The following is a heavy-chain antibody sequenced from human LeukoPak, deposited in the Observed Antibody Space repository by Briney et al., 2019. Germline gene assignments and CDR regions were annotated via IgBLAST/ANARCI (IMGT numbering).Heavy chain of an antibody. Sequence: TGGSLRLSCAASGFTFDDYAMHWVRQAPGKGLEWVSGISWNSGSIGYADSVKGRFTISRDNAKNSLYLQMNSLRAEDTALYYCAKGGFGEQEGTQDYWGQGTLVTVSS. CDR2: ISWNSGSI. V-gene: IGHV3-9*01. D-gene: IGHD3-10*01. J-gene: IGHJ4*02. CDR3: AKGGFGEQEGTQDY. CDR1: GFTFDDYA.